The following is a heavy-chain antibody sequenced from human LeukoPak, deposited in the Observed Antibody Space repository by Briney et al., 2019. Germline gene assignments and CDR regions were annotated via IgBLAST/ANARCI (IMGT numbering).Heavy chain of an antibody. J-gene: IGHJ6*03. Sequence: GASVKVSCKXSVSTLTELSMHWVRGSAGKRRGWWGGFDPEVGETIYEQKFQGRVTMTEDTSTDTAYMELSSVRSEDTAVYYCATDGSGYDSSYYYMDVWGKGTTVTVSS. D-gene: IGHD5-12*01. CDR2: FDPEVGET. CDR1: VSTLTELS. CDR3: ATDGSGYDSSYYYMDV. V-gene: IGHV1-24*01.